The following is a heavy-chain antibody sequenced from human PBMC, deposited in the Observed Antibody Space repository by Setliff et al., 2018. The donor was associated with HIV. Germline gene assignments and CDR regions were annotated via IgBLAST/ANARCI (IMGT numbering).Heavy chain of an antibody. V-gene: IGHV4-38-2*02. CDR1: GYSISSGYY. CDR2: IYHSGSA. J-gene: IGHJ6*02. CDR3: AREVVVGATGGMDV. Sequence: SETLSLTCTVSGYSISSGYYWGWIRQPPGKGLEWIGSIYHSGSAYYNPSLKSRVTISVDTSKNQFSLELSSVTAADTAVYYCAREVVVGATGGMDVWGQGTTVTVSS. D-gene: IGHD1-26*01.